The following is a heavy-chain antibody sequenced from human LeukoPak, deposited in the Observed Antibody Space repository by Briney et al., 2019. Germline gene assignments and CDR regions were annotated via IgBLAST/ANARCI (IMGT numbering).Heavy chain of an antibody. CDR2: INPNSGGT. V-gene: IGHV1-2*02. D-gene: IGHD6-19*01. Sequence: GAAVTETLMSSGYTFTVYFLNGVRQPPGQGLEWMGRINPNSGGTNCVQKFQDRVTLTRDTSIATAYMELTGLTSDDTAVYYCARVDASSLAVHYWGQGTRVTVSS. J-gene: IGHJ4*02. CDR3: ARVDASSLAVHY. CDR1: GYTFTVYF.